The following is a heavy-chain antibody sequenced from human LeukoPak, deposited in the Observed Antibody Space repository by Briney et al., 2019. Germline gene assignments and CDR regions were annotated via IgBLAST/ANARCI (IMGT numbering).Heavy chain of an antibody. CDR2: IIPILGIA. D-gene: IGHD6-13*01. V-gene: IGHV1-69*04. J-gene: IGHJ5*02. CDR3: ARDREYSSSWYIENWFDP. Sequence: ASVKVSCKASGGTFSSYAISWVRQAPGQGLEWMGRIIPILGIANYAQKFQGRVTITADKSTSTAYMELSSLRSDDTAVYYCARDREYSSSWYIENWFDPWGQGTLVTVSS. CDR1: GGTFSSYA.